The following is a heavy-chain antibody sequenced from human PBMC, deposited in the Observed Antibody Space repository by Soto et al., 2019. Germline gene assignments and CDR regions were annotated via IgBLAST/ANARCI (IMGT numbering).Heavy chain of an antibody. V-gene: IGHV3-9*01. J-gene: IGHJ3*02. CDR2: ISWNSGSI. CDR3: ANDIQWELPGGAFDI. CDR1: GFTFDDYA. D-gene: IGHD1-26*01. Sequence: GGSLRLSCAASGFTFDDYAMHWVRQAPGKGLEWVSGISWNSGSIGYADSAKGRFTISRDNAKNSLYLQMNSLRAEDTALYYCANDIQWELPGGAFDIWGQGTMVTVSS.